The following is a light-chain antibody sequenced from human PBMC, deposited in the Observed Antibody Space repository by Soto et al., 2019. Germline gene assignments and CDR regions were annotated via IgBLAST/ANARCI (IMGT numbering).Light chain of an antibody. J-gene: IGLJ2*01. Sequence: QSALTQPASVSGSTGQSITISCTGTSSDVGGYDYVSWYQQHPGKAPKLLIFDVSKRPSGVSYRFSGSKSGNTASLTISGLQAEDEADYYCSSYASSITLVFGGGTKLTVL. V-gene: IGLV2-14*01. CDR1: SSDVGGYDY. CDR2: DVS. CDR3: SSYASSITLV.